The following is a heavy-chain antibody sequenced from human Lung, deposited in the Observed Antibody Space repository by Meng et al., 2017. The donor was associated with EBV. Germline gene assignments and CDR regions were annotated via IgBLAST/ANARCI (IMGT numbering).Heavy chain of an antibody. CDR3: ARGGDWQYYGVYFDY. Sequence: QVQLQQWGEGLLKPSGTLSLTCAVYGGSFSGYYWSWIRQPPGKGLEWIGEINHSGSTNYNPSLKSRVTISVDTSKNQFSLKLSSVTAADTAVYYCARGGDWQYYGVYFDYWGQGTLVTVSS. D-gene: IGHD4-17*01. J-gene: IGHJ4*02. V-gene: IGHV4-34*01. CDR1: GGSFSGYY. CDR2: INHSGST.